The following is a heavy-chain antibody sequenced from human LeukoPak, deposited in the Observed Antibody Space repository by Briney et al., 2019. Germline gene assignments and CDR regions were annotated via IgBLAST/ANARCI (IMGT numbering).Heavy chain of an antibody. CDR2: INPNSGGT. V-gene: IGHV1-2*02. CDR3: ARYSSSWYSFDY. Sequence: ASVKVSCKASGYTFTGYYMHWVRQAPGQGLEWMGWINPNSGGTNYAQKFQGRVTMTRDTSISTAYMELSRPRSDDTAVYYCARYSSSWYSFDYWGQGTLVTVSS. D-gene: IGHD6-13*01. CDR1: GYTFTGYY. J-gene: IGHJ4*02.